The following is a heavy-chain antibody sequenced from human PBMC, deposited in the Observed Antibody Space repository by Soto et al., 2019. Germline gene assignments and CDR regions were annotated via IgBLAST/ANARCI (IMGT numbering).Heavy chain of an antibody. CDR2: ISYSGTT. V-gene: IGHV4-31*03. Sequence: QVQLQESGPGLVKPSQILSLTCTVSGGSISSGGYYWSWIRHHPGKGLEWIAYISYSGTTYYNPSLKGRITLSVDTSKSQFSLKLSSVTAADTAVYYCARVVAAAGSGWFDPWGRGTLVTVSS. CDR3: ARVVAAAGSGWFDP. CDR1: GGSISSGGYY. D-gene: IGHD2-15*01. J-gene: IGHJ5*02.